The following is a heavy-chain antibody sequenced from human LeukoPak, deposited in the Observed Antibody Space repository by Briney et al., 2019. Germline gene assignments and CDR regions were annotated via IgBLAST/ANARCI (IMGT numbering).Heavy chain of an antibody. V-gene: IGHV1-18*01. CDR3: ARATSGSWYYYYGMDV. D-gene: IGHD6-13*01. CDR1: GYTFTSYG. Sequence: ASVNVSCKASGYTFTSYGISWVRQAPGQGLEWMGWISAYNGNTNYAQKLQGRVTMTTDTSTSTAYMELRSLRSDDTAVYYRARATSGSWYYYYGMDVWGQGTTVTVSS. J-gene: IGHJ6*02. CDR2: ISAYNGNT.